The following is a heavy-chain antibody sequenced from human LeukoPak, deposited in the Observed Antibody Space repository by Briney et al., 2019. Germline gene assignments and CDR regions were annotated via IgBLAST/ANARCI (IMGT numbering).Heavy chain of an antibody. J-gene: IGHJ4*02. CDR1: GFTFDDYA. Sequence: PGGSLRLSCAASGFTFDDYAMHWVRHAPGKGLEWVSGISWNSGSIGYADSVKGRFTISRDNAKNSLYQQMNSLRAEDTALYYCAKSSTGRYYFDYWGQGTLVTVSS. V-gene: IGHV3-9*01. D-gene: IGHD1-1*01. CDR3: AKSSTGRYYFDY. CDR2: ISWNSGSI.